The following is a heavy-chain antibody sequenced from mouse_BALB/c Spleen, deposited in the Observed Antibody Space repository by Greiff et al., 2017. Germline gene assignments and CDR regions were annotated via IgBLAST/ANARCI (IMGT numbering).Heavy chain of an antibody. CDR2: IRSKSNNYAT. CDR1: GFTFNTYA. CDR3: VGGSSYWYFDV. D-gene: IGHD1-1*01. Sequence: EVMLVESGGGLVQPKGSLKLSCAASGFTFNTYAMNWVRQAPGKGLEWVARIRSKSNNYATYYADSVKDRFTISRDDSQSMLYLQMNNLKTEDTAMYYCVGGSSYWYFDVWGAGTTVTVST. V-gene: IGHV10-1*02. J-gene: IGHJ1*01.